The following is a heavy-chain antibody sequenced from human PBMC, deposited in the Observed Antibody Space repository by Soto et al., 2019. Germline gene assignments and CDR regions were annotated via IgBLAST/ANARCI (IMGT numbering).Heavy chain of an antibody. D-gene: IGHD3-3*01. J-gene: IGHJ6*02. CDR3: ARVPYYDFWSGSLNGMDV. V-gene: IGHV1-69*06. CDR1: GGTFSSYA. Sequence: SVKVSCKAPGGTFSSYAISWVRQAPGQGLEWMGGIIPIFGTANYAQKFQGRVTITADKSTSTAYMELSSLRSEDTAVHYCARVPYYDFWSGSLNGMDVWGQGTTVTVSS. CDR2: IIPIFGTA.